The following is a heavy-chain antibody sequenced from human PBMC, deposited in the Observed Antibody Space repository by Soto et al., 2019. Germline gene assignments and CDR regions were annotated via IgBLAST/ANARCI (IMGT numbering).Heavy chain of an antibody. J-gene: IGHJ5*02. V-gene: IGHV1-18*01. CDR1: GYTFTSYG. CDR3: AGYSSSWSTGYFDP. CDR2: ISAYNGNT. D-gene: IGHD6-13*01. Sequence: ASVKVSCKASGYTFTSYGISWVRQAPGQGLEWMGWISAYNGNTNYAQKLQGRVTITTDTSTSTAYMELSSLRSDDTAVYYCAGYSSSWSTGYFDPWGQGTLVTVSS.